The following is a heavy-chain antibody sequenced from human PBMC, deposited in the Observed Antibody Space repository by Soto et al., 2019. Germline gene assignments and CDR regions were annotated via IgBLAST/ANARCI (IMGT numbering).Heavy chain of an antibody. D-gene: IGHD5-12*01. CDR1: GGSISSYF. Sequence: SETLSLTCAVSGGSISSYFWSWIRQPPGKGLEWIGNIYNSGTTNYNPSLKSRVTISVDTSKNQLSLKLSSVTAADTAVYYCAVDRRWFDPWGQGTLVTVSS. V-gene: IGHV4-59*01. J-gene: IGHJ5*02. CDR2: IYNSGTT. CDR3: AVDRRWFDP.